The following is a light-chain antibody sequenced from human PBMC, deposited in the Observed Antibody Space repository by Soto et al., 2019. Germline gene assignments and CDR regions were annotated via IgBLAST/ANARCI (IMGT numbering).Light chain of an antibody. CDR3: QQRSNWPPVIT. Sequence: EIVLTQSPATLSLSPGVRATLSCRASQSFSSYLAWYQQKPGQAPRLLNYDASKRATGIPARFSGRGSGTDFTLTISSLEPEDFAVYYCQQRSNWPPVITFGQGTRLEIK. V-gene: IGKV3-11*01. CDR2: DAS. CDR1: QSFSSY. J-gene: IGKJ5*01.